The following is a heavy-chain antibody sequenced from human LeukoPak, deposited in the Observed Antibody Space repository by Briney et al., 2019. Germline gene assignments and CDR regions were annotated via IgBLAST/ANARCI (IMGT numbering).Heavy chain of an antibody. J-gene: IGHJ4*02. CDR1: GGSISSGGYS. Sequence: PQTLSLTCAVSGGSISSGGYSWSWIRQPPGKGLEWIGYIYHSGSTYYNPSLKSRVTISVDRSKNQFSLKLSSVTAADTAVYYCARGGSGSYLDYWGQGTLVTVSS. D-gene: IGHD3-10*01. CDR3: ARGGSGSYLDY. CDR2: IYHSGST. V-gene: IGHV4-30-2*01.